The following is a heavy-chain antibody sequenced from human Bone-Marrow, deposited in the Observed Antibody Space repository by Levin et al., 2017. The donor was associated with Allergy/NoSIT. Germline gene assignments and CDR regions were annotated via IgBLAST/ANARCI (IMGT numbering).Heavy chain of an antibody. Sequence: ASVKVSCKASGYSFTSHYMNWVRQAPGQGLEWMGIINPSDGSTSYAQKLQGRVTMTRDTSASTVYMELRSLRSEDTAVYYCARDREWFGELLYYHYGMDVWGPGTTVTVSS. CDR3: ARDREWFGELLYYHYGMDV. V-gene: IGHV1-46*01. CDR2: INPSDGST. J-gene: IGHJ6*02. CDR1: GYSFTSHY. D-gene: IGHD3-10*01.